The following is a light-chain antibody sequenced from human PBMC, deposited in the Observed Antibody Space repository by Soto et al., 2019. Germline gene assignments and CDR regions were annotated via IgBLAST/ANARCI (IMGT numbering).Light chain of an antibody. CDR1: SSDVGAYNY. J-gene: IGLJ2*01. Sequence: QSVLTQPVSVSGSPGQSITISCTGSSSDVGAYNYVSWYQQHPGKAPKLMIYEVSNRPSGGSNRFSGSKSGNTASLTISGLQAVDEADYYCSSYTSRGTLVFGGGTKLTVL. V-gene: IGLV2-14*01. CDR2: EVS. CDR3: SSYTSRGTLV.